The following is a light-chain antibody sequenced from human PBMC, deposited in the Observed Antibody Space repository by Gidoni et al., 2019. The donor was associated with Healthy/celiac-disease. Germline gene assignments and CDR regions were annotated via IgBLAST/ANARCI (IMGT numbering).Light chain of an antibody. J-gene: IGLJ3*02. Sequence: SYVLTQPTSVSVAPGRTARITCGGNNIGSKSVHGYQQQPGQAPVLVIYYDSDRPSGIPERFSGSNSGNTATLTISRVEAGDEADYYCQVWDSSSDHPWVFGGGTKLTVL. V-gene: IGLV3-21*04. CDR1: NIGSKS. CDR2: YDS. CDR3: QVWDSSSDHPWV.